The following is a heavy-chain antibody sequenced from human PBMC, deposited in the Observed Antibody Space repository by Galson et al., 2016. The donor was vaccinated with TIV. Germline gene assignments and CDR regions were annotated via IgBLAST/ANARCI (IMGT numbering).Heavy chain of an antibody. CDR2: ITGSGGHS. CDR3: AQGARFGQPFYFDY. CDR1: GFTFSDYA. J-gene: IGHJ4*02. D-gene: IGHD1-14*01. Sequence: SLRLSCATSGFTFSDYAVAWVRQAPTKGLEWVSVITGSGGHSYYADSVKGRFTIFRDNSQGTVILQMSSLRVEDTAVYFCAQGARFGQPFYFDYWGQGALVAVSS. V-gene: IGHV3-23*01.